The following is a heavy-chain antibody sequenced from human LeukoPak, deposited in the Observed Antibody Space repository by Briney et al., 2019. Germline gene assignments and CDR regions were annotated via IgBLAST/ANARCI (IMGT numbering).Heavy chain of an antibody. CDR1: GGSISSSSYY. CDR3: ARGVVYIAARPAGFDP. CDR2: IYYSGST. Sequence: SETLSLTCTVSGGSISSSSYYWGWIRQPPGKGLEWIGSIYYSGSTYYNPSLKSRVTISVDTSKNQFSLKLSSVTAADTAVYYCARGVVYIAARPAGFDPWGQGTLVTVSS. V-gene: IGHV4-39*07. J-gene: IGHJ5*02. D-gene: IGHD6-6*01.